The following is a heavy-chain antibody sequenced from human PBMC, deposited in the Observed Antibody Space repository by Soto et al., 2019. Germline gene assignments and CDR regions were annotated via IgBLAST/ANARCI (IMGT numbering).Heavy chain of an antibody. CDR3: ARGQPGLFSFDS. D-gene: IGHD3-9*01. V-gene: IGHV4-30-2*01. CDR1: GGSVSSDFSS. CDR2: IYHSGSS. J-gene: IGHJ4*02. Sequence: QLPLQESGSGLVKPSQTLSLTCGVSGGSVSSDFSSWIWIRQTSGKGLEWIGYIYHSGSSYFNPSLVSRGSISIDTSNNQFSLNLTSVTAADTAVYYCARGQPGLFSFDSWGQGILVTVSS.